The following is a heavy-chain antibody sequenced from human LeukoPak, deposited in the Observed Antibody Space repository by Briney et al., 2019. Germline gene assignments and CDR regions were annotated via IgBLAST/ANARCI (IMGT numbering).Heavy chain of an antibody. CDR1: GGSFSGYY. CDR3: ARVGETWLTRQAYYYMDV. V-gene: IGHV4-59*01. D-gene: IGHD3-16*01. Sequence: SETLSLTCTVSGGSFSGYYWTWIRQPTGKALEWIGYIYSSGTTNYNPSLKRRVTISLDTSTNHFSLRLTSVTAADRAVYYCARVGETWLTRQAYYYMDVWGKGTAVTVSS. CDR2: IYSSGTT. J-gene: IGHJ6*03.